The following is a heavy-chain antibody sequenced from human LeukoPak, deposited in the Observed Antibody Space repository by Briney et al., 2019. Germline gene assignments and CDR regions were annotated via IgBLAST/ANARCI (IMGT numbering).Heavy chain of an antibody. D-gene: IGHD3-9*01. CDR2: INHDGGNK. Sequence: GGSLRFSCAASKFTFRSFWMSWVRQAPGKGLVGVANINHDGGNKYYVVSVKGRFTISRDNAKNSLYLQMNSLRAEDTAVYYCARDGNVLTGYYADYWGQGTLVTVSS. CDR1: KFTFRSFW. V-gene: IGHV3-7*01. J-gene: IGHJ4*02. CDR3: ARDGNVLTGYYADY.